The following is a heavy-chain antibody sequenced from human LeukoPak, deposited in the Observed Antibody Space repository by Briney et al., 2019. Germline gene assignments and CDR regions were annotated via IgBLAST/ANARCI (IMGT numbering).Heavy chain of an antibody. Sequence: PGGSLRLSCAASGFTFSSYAMNWVRQAPGKGLEWVSGIRDSGGSTYYADSVKGRFTISRDNSKNTVDLQMNSLRAEDTALYYCAKARGYSSSSSFDLWGQGTLVTVSS. CDR1: GFTFSSYA. V-gene: IGHV3-23*01. CDR2: IRDSGGST. J-gene: IGHJ4*02. D-gene: IGHD6-13*01. CDR3: AKARGYSSSSSFDL.